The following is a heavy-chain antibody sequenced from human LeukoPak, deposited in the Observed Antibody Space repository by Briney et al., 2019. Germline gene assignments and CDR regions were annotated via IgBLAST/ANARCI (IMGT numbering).Heavy chain of an antibody. J-gene: IGHJ4*02. CDR2: IRYDGSNK. Sequence: GSLRLSCAASRFTFSRYGMHWVRQAPGKGLEWVAFIRYDGSNKYYADSVKGRFTISRDNSKNTLYLQMNSLRAEDTAVYYCARGRWGSGSLGGSYWGQGTLVTVSS. V-gene: IGHV3-30*02. CDR3: ARGRWGSGSLGGSY. D-gene: IGHD3-10*01. CDR1: RFTFSRYG.